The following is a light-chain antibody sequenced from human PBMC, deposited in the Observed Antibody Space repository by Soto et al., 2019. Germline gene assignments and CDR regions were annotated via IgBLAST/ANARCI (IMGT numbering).Light chain of an antibody. J-gene: IGKJ1*01. CDR1: QSVSSN. CDR2: GAS. V-gene: IGKV3-15*01. Sequence: EIVVTQAPATLSVTPGERATLSCRPSQSVSSNLAWYQQKPGQDPRLLIYGASTRATGIPARFSGSGSGTQFTLTISSLPSEDFAVYYCQQYNNWPRTFGQGIKVDIK. CDR3: QQYNNWPRT.